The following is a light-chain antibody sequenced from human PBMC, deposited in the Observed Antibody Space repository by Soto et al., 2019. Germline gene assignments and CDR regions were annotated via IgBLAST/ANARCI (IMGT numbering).Light chain of an antibody. J-gene: IGKJ3*01. CDR1: HGVSGW. CDR2: HVS. CDR3: QQGKTFPFT. Sequence: IQMTQSPSSVSASVGDTVTLSCQTSHGVSGWLAWYQQKPGKAPTLLIYHVSNLQRLVPSRFSCSGSRTDFSLTITKLQPEDFETYFCQQGKTFPFTFGPGTKVEVK. V-gene: IGKV1-12*01.